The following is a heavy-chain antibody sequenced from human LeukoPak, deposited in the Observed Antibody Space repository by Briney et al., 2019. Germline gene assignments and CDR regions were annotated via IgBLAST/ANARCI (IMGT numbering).Heavy chain of an antibody. CDR3: ARDLTGGEYFDS. CDR1: GFTLSSFK. J-gene: IGHJ4*02. V-gene: IGHV3-21*01. D-gene: IGHD3-16*01. Sequence: GGSLRLSCAASGFTLSSFKMTWVRQAPGKGLEWVASISPSSSYISYADSLKGRVTVSRDNTKNSVFLQMSSLRAEDTAVYYCARDLTGGEYFDSWGQRTLVSVSS. CDR2: ISPSSSYI.